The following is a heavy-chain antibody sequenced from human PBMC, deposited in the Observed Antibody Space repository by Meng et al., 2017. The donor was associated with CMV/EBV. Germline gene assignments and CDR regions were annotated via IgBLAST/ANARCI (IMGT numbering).Heavy chain of an antibody. CDR3: ARCYVDRGGDCYSGCYYYGMDV. Sequence: SVQVSCKASGGTFISYAISWVRQAPGQGLEWVGGIIPILGIANYAQKFQGRVTITADKSTSTAYMELSSLRSEDTAVYYCARCYVDRGGDCYSGCYYYGMDVWGQGTTVTVSS. CDR1: GGTFISYA. CDR2: IIPILGIA. D-gene: IGHD2-21*01. V-gene: IGHV1-69*10. J-gene: IGHJ6*02.